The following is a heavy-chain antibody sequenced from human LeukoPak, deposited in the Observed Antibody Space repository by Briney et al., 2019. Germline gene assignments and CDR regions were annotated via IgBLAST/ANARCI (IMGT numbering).Heavy chain of an antibody. CDR2: ITSSSSSI. D-gene: IGHD4/OR15-4a*01. Sequence: GGSLRLSCVASGFTLSIYTMSWVRQVPGKGLEWVSSITSSSSSIYSADSVKGRLTISRDNAKNSLYLEMNSLRDEDAAVYYCARDLAWGAYWGQGTLVTVSS. J-gene: IGHJ4*02. V-gene: IGHV3-21*01. CDR3: ARDLAWGAY. CDR1: GFTLSIYT.